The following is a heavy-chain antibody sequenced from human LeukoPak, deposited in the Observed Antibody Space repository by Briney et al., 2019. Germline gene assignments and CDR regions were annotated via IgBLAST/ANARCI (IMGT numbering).Heavy chain of an antibody. D-gene: IGHD3-22*01. CDR2: ISAYNGNT. V-gene: IGHV1-18*03. CDR1: GYTFTSFG. Sequence: GASVRVSCKASGYTFTSFGISWVRQAPGQGVEWMGWISAYNGNTNYARKLQGRVTMTTDTSTSTAYMELRSLRSDDMAVYYCARADYDSSGYFDYWGQGTLVTVSS. J-gene: IGHJ4*02. CDR3: ARADYDSSGYFDY.